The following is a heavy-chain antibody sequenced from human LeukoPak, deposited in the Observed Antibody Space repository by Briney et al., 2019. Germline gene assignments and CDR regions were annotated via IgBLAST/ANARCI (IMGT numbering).Heavy chain of an antibody. CDR2: ISAYNGNT. D-gene: IGHD4-23*01. CDR1: GYTFTSYG. Sequence: GASVKVSCKASGYTFTSYGISWVRQAPGQGLEWMGWISAYNGNTNYAQKLQGRVTMTTDTSTSTAYMELRSLRSDDTAVYYCARGPAYGGNSIHFDYWGQGTLVTVSS. V-gene: IGHV1-18*01. CDR3: ARGPAYGGNSIHFDY. J-gene: IGHJ4*02.